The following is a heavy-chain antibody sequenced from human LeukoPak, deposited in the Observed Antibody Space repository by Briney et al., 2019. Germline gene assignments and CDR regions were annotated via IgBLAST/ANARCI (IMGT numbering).Heavy chain of an antibody. CDR2: IYYTGSTNY. Sequence: SETLSLTCTVSGASIRSYYWSWIRQPPGKGLECIGYIYYTGSTNYNYNPSLKSRVTISVDTSKNQFSLKLSSVTAADTAVYYCARFRTLTTHFDYWGQGTLVTVSS. CDR3: ARFRTLTTHFDY. J-gene: IGHJ4*02. V-gene: IGHV4-59*08. D-gene: IGHD4-11*01. CDR1: GASIRSYY.